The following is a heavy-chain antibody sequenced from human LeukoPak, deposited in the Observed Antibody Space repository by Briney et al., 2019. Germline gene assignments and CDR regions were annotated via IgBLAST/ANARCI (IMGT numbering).Heavy chain of an antibody. J-gene: IGHJ6*02. V-gene: IGHV3-23*01. D-gene: IGHD2-21*02. CDR2: ISGSGGST. Sequence: GGSLRLSCAASGFTFSSYAMSWVRQAPGKGLEWVSVISGSGGSTYYADSVKGRFTISRDNSKNTLYLQMNGLRAEDTAVYYCAKDLGYCGGDCYSDYYGMDVWGQGTTVTVAS. CDR3: AKDLGYCGGDCYSDYYGMDV. CDR1: GFTFSSYA.